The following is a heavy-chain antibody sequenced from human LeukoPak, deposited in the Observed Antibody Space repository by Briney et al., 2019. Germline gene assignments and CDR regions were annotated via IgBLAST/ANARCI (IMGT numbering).Heavy chain of an antibody. CDR3: AKLTPLDSWIQLWSTPKYYFDY. CDR2: MFYSGST. J-gene: IGHJ4*02. V-gene: IGHV4-59*08. Sequence: KPSETLSLMCTVSGDSFRSHYWSWVRQPPGKALEWIGYMFYSGSTNYNPSLKSRVTISVDTSKNQFSLKLSSVTAADTAVYYCAKLTPLDSWIQLWSTPKYYFDYWGQGTLVTVSS. D-gene: IGHD5-18*01. CDR1: GDSFRSHY.